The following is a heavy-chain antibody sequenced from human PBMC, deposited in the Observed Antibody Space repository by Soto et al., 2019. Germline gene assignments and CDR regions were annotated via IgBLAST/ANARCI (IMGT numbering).Heavy chain of an antibody. V-gene: IGHV3-30*18. CDR1: GFTFSSYV. Sequence: PGGSLRLSCAASGFTFSSYVMHWGRQAPGKGLEWVAVISYDGSNKYYADSVKGRFTISRDKSKNTLYLQMNSLRAEDTAVYYCAKGDTAMVRLYYYGMDVWGQGTTVTVSS. D-gene: IGHD5-18*01. J-gene: IGHJ6*02. CDR3: AKGDTAMVRLYYYGMDV. CDR2: ISYDGSNK.